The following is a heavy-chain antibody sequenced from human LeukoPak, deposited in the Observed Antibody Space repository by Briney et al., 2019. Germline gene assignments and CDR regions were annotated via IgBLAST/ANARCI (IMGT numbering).Heavy chain of an antibody. Sequence: ASVKVSCTASGYTFTGYHMHWVRQAPGQGLEWMGLINPYSGGANYAQKFQGRVTMTRDTSISTAYMELRRLRSDDTAVYFCARDYYHDSSGYDPQDYWGQGTLVTVSS. CDR1: GYTFTGYH. CDR2: INPYSGGA. CDR3: ARDYYHDSSGYDPQDY. J-gene: IGHJ4*02. V-gene: IGHV1-2*02. D-gene: IGHD3-22*01.